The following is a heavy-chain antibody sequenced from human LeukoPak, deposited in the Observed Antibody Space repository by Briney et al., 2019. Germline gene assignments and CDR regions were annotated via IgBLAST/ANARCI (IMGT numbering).Heavy chain of an antibody. CDR2: INRDGSCT. CDR3: TRDTFGGDDF. J-gene: IGHJ4*02. CDR1: GFTFSSYW. D-gene: IGHD3-16*01. V-gene: IGHV3-74*01. Sequence: GGSLRLSCAASGFTFSSYWMHWVRQAPGKGLVWVSHINRDGSCTSYADSVKGRFTISRDNAKNTVYLQMNSLRAEDTALYYCTRDTFGGDDFWGQGTLVTVPS.